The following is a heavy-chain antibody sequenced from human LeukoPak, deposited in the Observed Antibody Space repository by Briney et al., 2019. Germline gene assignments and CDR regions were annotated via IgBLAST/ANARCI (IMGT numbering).Heavy chain of an antibody. CDR3: ARQPRTRTTVGDAFDI. Sequence: SETLSLTCTVSGGSISSYYWSWIRQPPGKGLEWIGYIYYSGSTNYNPSLKSRVTISVDTSKNQFSLKLSSVTAADTAVYYCARQPRTRTTVGDAFDIWGQGTMVTVSS. V-gene: IGHV4-59*08. J-gene: IGHJ3*02. D-gene: IGHD4-17*01. CDR1: GGSISSYY. CDR2: IYYSGST.